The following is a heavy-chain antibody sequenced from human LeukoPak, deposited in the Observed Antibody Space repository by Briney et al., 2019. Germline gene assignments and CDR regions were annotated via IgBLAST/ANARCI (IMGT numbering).Heavy chain of an antibody. D-gene: IGHD3-3*01. CDR1: GFTVSSNY. J-gene: IGHJ4*02. Sequence: GGSLRLSCAASGFTVSSNYMSWARQAPGKGLEWVASTQPDGGAQYYVDSVRGRFTISRDNAKNSLYLQMNSLRAADTAVYYCLRHHDLWGQGTLVTVSS. V-gene: IGHV3-7*01. CDR2: TQPDGGAQ. CDR3: LRHHDL.